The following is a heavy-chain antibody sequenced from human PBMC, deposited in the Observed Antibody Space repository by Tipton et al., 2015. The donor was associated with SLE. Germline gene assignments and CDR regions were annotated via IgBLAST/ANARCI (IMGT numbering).Heavy chain of an antibody. CDR3: VRGGQLVTGYYYYGMDV. V-gene: IGHV3-7*01. D-gene: IGHD6-6*01. Sequence: SLRLSCAASGFTFSTYWMSWVRQAPGKGLEWVANIKQDGSEKYYVDSVKGRFTISRDNAKNLLYLQMNSLRAEDTAVYYCVRGGQLVTGYYYYGMDVWGQGTTVTVSS. CDR1: GFTFSTYW. CDR2: IKQDGSEK. J-gene: IGHJ6*02.